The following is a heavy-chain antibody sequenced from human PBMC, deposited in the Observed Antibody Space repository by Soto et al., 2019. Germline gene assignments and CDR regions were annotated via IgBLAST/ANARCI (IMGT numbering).Heavy chain of an antibody. CDR3: AKDDSNRWYKYYAMDV. V-gene: IGHV3-30*18. J-gene: IGHJ6*02. D-gene: IGHD6-13*01. CDR1: GFTFYKYG. Sequence: QVQLVESGGGVVQPGRSLRLSCAASGFTFYKYGMHWVRQAPGKGLEWVALISHDGSNKYYVDSVKGRFTIARDNSKNTVFMQMNSLSPEDTALYFCAKDDSNRWYKYYAMDVWGQGTTVTVSS. CDR2: ISHDGSNK.